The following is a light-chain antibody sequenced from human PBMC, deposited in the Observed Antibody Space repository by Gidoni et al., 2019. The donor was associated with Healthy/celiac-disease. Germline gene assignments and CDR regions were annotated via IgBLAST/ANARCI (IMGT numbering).Light chain of an antibody. V-gene: IGLV2-14*03. Sequence: QSALTQPASVSGAPGQSITISCTGTSSDVGGYNYVSWFQQHQGKAPKLMIYDVSTRPSGVSNRFSGSKSGNPASLTISGLLAEDEADYYCSSYTSSSTLGVVFGGGTKLTVL. CDR3: SSYTSSSTLGVV. CDR1: SSDVGGYNY. CDR2: DVS. J-gene: IGLJ2*01.